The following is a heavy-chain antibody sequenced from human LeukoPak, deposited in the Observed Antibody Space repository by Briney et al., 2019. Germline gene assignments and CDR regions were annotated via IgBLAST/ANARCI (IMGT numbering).Heavy chain of an antibody. V-gene: IGHV3-7*01. CDR2: IKQDGSEQ. CDR3: ASDPHGAFDL. CDR1: GFTFSSYE. Sequence: TGGSLRLSCAASGFTFSSYEMNWVRQAPGRGLEWVASIKQDGSEQHYVDSVKGRFTISRDNARNSLYLQMNSLRVEDTAVYYCASDPHGAFDLWGQGTMVTVSS. J-gene: IGHJ3*01.